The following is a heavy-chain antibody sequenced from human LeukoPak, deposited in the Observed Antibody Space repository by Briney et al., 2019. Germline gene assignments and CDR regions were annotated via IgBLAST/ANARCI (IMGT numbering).Heavy chain of an antibody. CDR3: ARGRARDGSFPWFDP. J-gene: IGHJ5*02. D-gene: IGHD3-10*01. CDR1: GGSIDSYY. CDR2: IYYAGST. V-gene: IGHV4-59*01. Sequence: NPSETLSLTCSVSGGSIDSYYWTWLRQSPGRGLEWIGYIYYAGSTNYSPSLKSRVSISVDTSNNQFSLQLRPVTAADTAIYYCARGRARDGSFPWFDPWGQGTLVTVSS.